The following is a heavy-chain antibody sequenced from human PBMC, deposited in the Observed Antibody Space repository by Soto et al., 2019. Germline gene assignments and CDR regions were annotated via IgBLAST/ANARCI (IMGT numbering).Heavy chain of an antibody. CDR3: ARVGDRAMAVSD. CDR1: GGSISSGDYY. V-gene: IGHV4-30-4*01. J-gene: IGHJ4*02. Sequence: QVQLQESGPGLVKPSQTLSLTCTVSGGSISSGDYYWSWIRQPPGKGLEWIGYIYYSGSTYYNPSLKSRVTISVYTSKNQYSLKLSSVTAADTAVYYCARVGDRAMAVSDWGQGTLVTVSS. CDR2: IYYSGST. D-gene: IGHD5-18*01.